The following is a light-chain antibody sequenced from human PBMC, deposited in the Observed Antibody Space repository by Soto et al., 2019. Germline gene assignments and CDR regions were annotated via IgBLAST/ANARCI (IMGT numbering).Light chain of an antibody. J-gene: IGKJ1*01. CDR3: QQYNSYSRT. V-gene: IGKV1-5*01. Sequence: DIHMKQSPSTLSASVGDRGTITCRASQSISSWLAWYQQKPGKAPKLLIYDASSLESGVPSRFSGSGSGTEFTLTISSLQPDDFATYYCQQYNSYSRTFGQGTKVDIK. CDR2: DAS. CDR1: QSISSW.